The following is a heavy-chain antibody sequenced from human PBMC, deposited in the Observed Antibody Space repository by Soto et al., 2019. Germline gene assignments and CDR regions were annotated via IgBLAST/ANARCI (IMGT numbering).Heavy chain of an antibody. J-gene: IGHJ5*02. D-gene: IGHD3-10*01. CDR3: ARVLWFGDQPPQQGLDP. V-gene: IGHV4-31*03. CDR1: GGSISSGGYY. CDR2: IYYSGST. Sequence: SETLSLTCTVSGGSISSGGYYWSWIRQHPGKGLEWIGYIYYSGSTYYNPSLKSRVTISVDTSKNQFSLKLSTVTAADTAVYYCARVLWFGDQPPQQGLDPWGQGTLVTVSS.